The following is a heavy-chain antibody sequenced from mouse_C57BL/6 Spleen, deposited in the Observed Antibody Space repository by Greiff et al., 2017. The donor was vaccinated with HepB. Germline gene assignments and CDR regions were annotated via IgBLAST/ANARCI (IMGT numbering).Heavy chain of an antibody. D-gene: IGHD1-1*01. CDR2: ISDGGSYT. CDR3: ASEGSSLYWYFDG. J-gene: IGHJ1*03. CDR1: GFTFSSYA. Sequence: EVKLVESGGGLVKPGGSLKLSCAASGFTFSSYAMSWVRQTPEKRLEWVATISDGGSYTYYPDNVKGRFTLSRDNAKNNLYLQMSHLKSADTAMYYCASEGSSLYWYFDGWGTGTTVTVSS. V-gene: IGHV5-4*03.